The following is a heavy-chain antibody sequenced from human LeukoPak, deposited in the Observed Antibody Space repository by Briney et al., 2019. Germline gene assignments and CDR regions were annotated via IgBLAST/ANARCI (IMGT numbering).Heavy chain of an antibody. CDR3: ASLAVPFGWYGGSYYWYMDV. J-gene: IGHJ6*03. V-gene: IGHV4-59*01. Sequence: PSETLFLTCTVSGGSIRDFYWSWIRQSADRRLDFIGYIDNSGSTEYNPSLKSRVTISVDTSKNQFSLDLNSVTAADTAVYYCASLAVPFGWYGGSYYWYMDVWGKGTTVTVSS. CDR1: GGSIRDFY. CDR2: IDNSGST. D-gene: IGHD6-19*01.